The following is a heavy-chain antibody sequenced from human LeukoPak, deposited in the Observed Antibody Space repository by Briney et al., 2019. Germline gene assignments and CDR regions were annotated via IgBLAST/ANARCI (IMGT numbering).Heavy chain of an antibody. CDR1: GYTFTSYG. D-gene: IGHD2-2*01. J-gene: IGHJ4*02. V-gene: IGHV1-18*01. CDR3: ARDLEYCSSTSCYLADDY. Sequence: ASVKVSCKASGYTFTSYGISWVRQAPGQGLEWMGWISAYNGNTNYAQKLQGRVTMTTDTSTSTAYMELRSLRSDDTAVYYCARDLEYCSSTSCYLADDYWGQGTLVTVSS. CDR2: ISAYNGNT.